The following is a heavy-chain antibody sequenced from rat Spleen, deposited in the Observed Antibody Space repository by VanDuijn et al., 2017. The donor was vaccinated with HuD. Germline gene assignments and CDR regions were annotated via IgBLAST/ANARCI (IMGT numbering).Heavy chain of an antibody. D-gene: IGHD1-7*01. CDR1: EFSLTGNN. CDR3: TGEWSYGSSAY. CDR2: IWTGGST. Sequence: QVQLKESGPGLVQPSQTLSLTCTVSEFSLTGNNIHWVRQPPGKDLEWMGVIWTGGSTDYNSALKSRLSISRDTSKSQVFLKMNSLQTEDTAIYFCTGEWSYGSSAYWGQGTLVTVSS. J-gene: IGHJ3*01. V-gene: IGHV2-30*01.